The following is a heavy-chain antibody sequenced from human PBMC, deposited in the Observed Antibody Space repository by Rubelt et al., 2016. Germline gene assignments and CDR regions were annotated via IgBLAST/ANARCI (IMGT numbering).Heavy chain of an antibody. CDR2: ISRSSDYI. Sequence: EVQLVESGGGLVNPGGSLRLSCAASGFTFSSYGMHWVRQAPGKGLEWVSAISRSSDYIFYGDSVRGRFTISRDNAKNLLDRQMNSLRAEDTAVYYCARVNWEESYPRSDYWGQGTLVTVSS. D-gene: IGHD1-26*01. V-gene: IGHV3-21*01. CDR1: GFTFSSYG. CDR3: ARVNWEESYPRSDY. J-gene: IGHJ4*02.